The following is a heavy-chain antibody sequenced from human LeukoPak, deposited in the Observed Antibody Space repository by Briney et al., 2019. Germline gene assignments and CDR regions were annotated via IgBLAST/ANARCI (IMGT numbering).Heavy chain of an antibody. CDR3: ARGGTTIFGDYYYYYGMDV. CDR2: IIPIFGTA. V-gene: IGHV1-69*13. CDR1: GGTFSSYA. D-gene: IGHD3-3*01. Sequence: SVTVSRKASGGTFSSYAISWVRQAPGQGLEWMGGIIPIFGTANYAQKFQGRVTITADESTSTAYMELSSLRSEDTAVYYCARGGTTIFGDYYYYYGMDVWGQGTTVTVS. J-gene: IGHJ6*02.